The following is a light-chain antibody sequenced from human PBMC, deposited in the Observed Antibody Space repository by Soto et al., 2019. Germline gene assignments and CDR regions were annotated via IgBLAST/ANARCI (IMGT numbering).Light chain of an antibody. V-gene: IGKV3-20*01. Sequence: EIVLSQSPCTLSLSTGERATLSCRASQSVSSSYLAWYQQKAGQAPRLLIYGASTRATGIPARFSGSGSGTEFTLTICSLQSEDCAVYYCQPYSSWRTFGQGTKADIK. CDR2: GAS. CDR3: QPYSSWRT. CDR1: QSVSSSY. J-gene: IGKJ1*01.